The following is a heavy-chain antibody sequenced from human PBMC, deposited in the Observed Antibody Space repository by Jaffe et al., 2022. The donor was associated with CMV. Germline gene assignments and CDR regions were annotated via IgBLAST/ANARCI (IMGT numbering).Heavy chain of an antibody. V-gene: IGHV3-11*01. CDR3: ARDRAYSSSWYEPYYYYGMDV. Sequence: QVQLVESGGGLVKPGGSLRLSCAASGFTFSDYYMSWIRQAPGKGLEWVSYISSSGSTIYYADSVKGRFTISRDNAKNSLYLQMNSLRAEDTAVYYCARDRAYSSSWYEPYYYYGMDVWGQGTTVTVSS. J-gene: IGHJ6*02. CDR2: ISSSGSTI. D-gene: IGHD6-13*01. CDR1: GFTFSDYY.